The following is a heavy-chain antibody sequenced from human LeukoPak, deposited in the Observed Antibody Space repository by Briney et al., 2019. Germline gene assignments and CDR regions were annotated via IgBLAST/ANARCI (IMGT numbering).Heavy chain of an antibody. D-gene: IGHD4-23*01. CDR3: AREVATVVTFDF. V-gene: IGHV3-7*01. Sequence: PGGSLRLSCAASGFTFSSYEMNWVRQAPGKGLEWVANIKQDGSEKYYVDSVKGRFTISRDNAQNSLYLQMNSLRAEDTAVYYCAREVATVVTFDFWGQGTLATVSS. CDR1: GFTFSSYE. CDR2: IKQDGSEK. J-gene: IGHJ4*02.